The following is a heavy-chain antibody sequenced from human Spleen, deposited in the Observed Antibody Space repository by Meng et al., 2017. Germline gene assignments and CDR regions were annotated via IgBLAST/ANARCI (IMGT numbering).Heavy chain of an antibody. CDR3: ARDPSRVFDY. J-gene: IGHJ4*02. CDR1: GGTFNSYA. V-gene: IGHV1-69*12. CDR2: IIPAFGAP. Sequence: QVRLAQSGAEVKRPGSSVKVSCKAPGGTFNSYAISWVRQAPGQGLEWMGGIIPAFGAPNHAQKFQGRVRITADESTTTAYMELSSLRSEDTAVYYCARDPSRVFDYWGQGTLVTVSS.